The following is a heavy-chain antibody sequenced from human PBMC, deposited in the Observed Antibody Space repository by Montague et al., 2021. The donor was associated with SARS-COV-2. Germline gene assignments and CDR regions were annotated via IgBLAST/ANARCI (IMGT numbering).Heavy chain of an antibody. J-gene: IGHJ4*02. V-gene: IGHV4-59*01. Sequence: SETLSLTCTVSGGSIRSYYWSWIRQPPGKGLEWIGEINSSGSTNYNPSLKSRDTIPMDTSKSQFSLKLTSVTAADTAVYYCARHTRGWHPFDFWGQGTLVTVSS. CDR3: ARHTRGWHPFDF. CDR2: INSSGST. D-gene: IGHD6-19*01. CDR1: GGSIRSYY.